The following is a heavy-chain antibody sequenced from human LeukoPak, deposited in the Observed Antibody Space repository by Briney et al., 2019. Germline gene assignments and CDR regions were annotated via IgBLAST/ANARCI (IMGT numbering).Heavy chain of an antibody. V-gene: IGHV4-4*07. CDR3: ARDFTSKNWFDT. Sequence: PSETLSLTCTVFGGSITTYSWSWIRQPAGRGLEWIGRFYSSGSTAYNPSPKSRVTMSVDTSKNQVSLKLSSVTAADTAIYYCARDFTSKNWFDTWGQGTLVTVSS. CDR1: GGSITTYS. CDR2: FYSSGST. D-gene: IGHD2/OR15-2a*01. J-gene: IGHJ5*02.